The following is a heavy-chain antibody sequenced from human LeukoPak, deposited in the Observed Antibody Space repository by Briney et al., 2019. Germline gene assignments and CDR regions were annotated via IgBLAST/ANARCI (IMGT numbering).Heavy chain of an antibody. CDR1: GGSIRSYY. CDR2: IYYSGST. J-gene: IGHJ4*02. D-gene: IGHD5-12*01. CDR3: ARGVDIVGFHY. V-gene: IGHV4-59*01. Sequence: SETLSLTCTVSGGSIRSYYWSWIRQPPGKGLEWIGYIYYSGSTNYNPSLKSRVTISVDTSKNQFSLKLSSVTAADTAVYYCARGVDIVGFHYWGQGTLVTVSS.